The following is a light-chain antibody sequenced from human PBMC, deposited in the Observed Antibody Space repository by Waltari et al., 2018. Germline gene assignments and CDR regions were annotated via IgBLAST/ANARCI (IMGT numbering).Light chain of an antibody. CDR2: EGS. CDR1: SSDAGSYNL. J-gene: IGLJ2*01. V-gene: IGLV2-23*01. CDR3: CSYAGSSTLL. Sequence: QSALTPPASVSGPPGQSITVSCTGTSSDAGSYNLVSWYQQHPGKATKLMIYEGSKRPSGVSNRFSGSKSGNTASLTISGLQAEDEADYYCCSYAGSSTLLFGGGTKVTVL.